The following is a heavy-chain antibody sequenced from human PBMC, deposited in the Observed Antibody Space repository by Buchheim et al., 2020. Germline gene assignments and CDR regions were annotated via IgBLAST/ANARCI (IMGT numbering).Heavy chain of an antibody. CDR3: VGGLLRSLEWLFVP. D-gene: IGHD3-3*01. V-gene: IGHV3-30*03. J-gene: IGHJ5*02. Sequence: QVQLVESGGGVVQPGRSLGLSCAASGFTFSNHGMYWVRQAPGKGVQWVALISFDGTNTSYADSFMGRFTVSRDNFKNTLYLQMNSLRLEDTAVYYCVGGLLRSLEWLFVPWGQET. CDR2: ISFDGTNT. CDR1: GFTFSNHG.